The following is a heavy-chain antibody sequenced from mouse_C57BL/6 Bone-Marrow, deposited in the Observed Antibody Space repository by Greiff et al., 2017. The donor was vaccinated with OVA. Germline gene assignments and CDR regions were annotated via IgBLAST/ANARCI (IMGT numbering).Heavy chain of an antibody. CDR1: GYTFTDYY. J-gene: IGHJ2*01. D-gene: IGHD2-4*01. CDR2: IYPGSGNT. Sequence: QVQLQQSGAELVRPGASVKLSCKASGYTFTDYYINWVKQRPGQGLEWIARIYPGSGNTYYNEKFKGKATLTAEKSSSTAYMQLSSLTSEDSAVYFCARYDYDEGFDYWGQGTTLTVSS. V-gene: IGHV1-76*01. CDR3: ARYDYDEGFDY.